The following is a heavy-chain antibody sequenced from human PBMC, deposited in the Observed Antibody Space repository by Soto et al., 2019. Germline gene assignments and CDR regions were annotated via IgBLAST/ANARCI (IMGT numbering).Heavy chain of an antibody. CDR3: ARAHYGDNGYGIDV. V-gene: IGHV4-30-2*01. J-gene: IGHJ6*02. CDR2: IYHSGST. D-gene: IGHD4-17*01. CDR1: GGSISSGGYS. Sequence: QLQLQESGSGLVKPSQTLSLTCAVSGGSISSGGYSWSWIRQPPGKGLEWIGYIYHSGSTYYNPSLISRVTISVDRSKSHFSLKLSCVPAADTTVYYCARAHYGDNGYGIDVWGERTT.